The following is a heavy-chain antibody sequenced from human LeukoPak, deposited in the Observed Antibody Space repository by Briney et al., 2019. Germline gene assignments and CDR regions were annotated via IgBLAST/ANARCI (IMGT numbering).Heavy chain of an antibody. Sequence: QPGGSLRLSCAASGFTFSSYWMHWVRQAPGKGLVWVSRINSDGSSTSYADSVKGRFTISRDNAKNTLYLQMNSLRAEDTAVCYCARGPNYGTFDYWGQGTLVTVSS. J-gene: IGHJ4*02. CDR1: GFTFSSYW. D-gene: IGHD4-17*01. CDR3: ARGPNYGTFDY. CDR2: INSDGSST. V-gene: IGHV3-74*01.